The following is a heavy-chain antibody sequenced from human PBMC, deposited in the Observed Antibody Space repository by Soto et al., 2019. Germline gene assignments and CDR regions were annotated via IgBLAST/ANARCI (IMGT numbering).Heavy chain of an antibody. Sequence: GASVKVSCKASGYTFTSYYMHWVRQAPGQGLEWMGIINPSGGSTSYAQKFQGRVTMTRDTSTSTVYMELSSLRSEDTAVYYCAREDDSSGYRAYYFDYWGQGTLVTVSS. J-gene: IGHJ4*02. D-gene: IGHD3-22*01. CDR2: INPSGGST. CDR1: GYTFTSYY. V-gene: IGHV1-46*01. CDR3: AREDDSSGYRAYYFDY.